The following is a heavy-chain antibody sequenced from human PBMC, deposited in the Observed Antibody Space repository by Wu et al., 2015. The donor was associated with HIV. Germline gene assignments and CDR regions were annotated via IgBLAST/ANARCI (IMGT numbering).Heavy chain of an antibody. V-gene: IGHV1-69*18. D-gene: IGHD4-11*01. CDR2: ILPLYGTT. J-gene: IGHJ4*02. Sequence: QVQLVQSGAEVKKPRSSVKISCKAFGGTFSSYTINWVRQGPGQGLEWMGRILPLYGTTDYAQKFRGRVTITADESTNTAYMEIRGLRSDDTAVYYCMRRQQLLDQWGQGTLVTVSS. CDR1: GGTFSSYT. CDR3: MRRQQLLDQ.